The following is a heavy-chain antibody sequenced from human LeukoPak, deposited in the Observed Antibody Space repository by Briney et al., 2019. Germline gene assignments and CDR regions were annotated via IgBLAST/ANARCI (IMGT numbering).Heavy chain of an antibody. Sequence: ASVKVSCKASGYTFTSYGISWVRQAPGQGPEWMGWISAYNGNTNYAQKLQGRVTMTTVTSTSTAYMELRSLRFDDTAVYYCARDEGGVVVAARDYWGQGTLVTVSS. CDR1: GYTFTSYG. CDR2: ISAYNGNT. J-gene: IGHJ4*02. CDR3: ARDEGGVVVAARDY. V-gene: IGHV1-18*01. D-gene: IGHD2-15*01.